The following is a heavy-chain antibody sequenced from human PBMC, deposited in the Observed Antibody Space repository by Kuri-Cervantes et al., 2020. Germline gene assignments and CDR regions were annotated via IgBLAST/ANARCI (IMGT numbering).Heavy chain of an antibody. V-gene: IGHV4-61*08. D-gene: IGHD2-2*01. CDR3: ARVGSSYAHSGDAFDI. J-gene: IGHJ3*02. CDR1: GGTISSGGYY. Sequence: SETLTRTCTVSGGTISSGGYYQSWIRQHPGKGLEWIGYIYYSGSTHYNHSLKRRVTISVDTSKKQFSLKLSAVNAADTAVYYCARVGSSYAHSGDAFDIWGQGTMVTVSS. CDR2: IYYSGST.